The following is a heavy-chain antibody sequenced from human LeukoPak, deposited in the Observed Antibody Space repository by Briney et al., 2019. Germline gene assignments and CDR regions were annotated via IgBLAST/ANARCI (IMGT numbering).Heavy chain of an antibody. CDR1: GFTFASYA. J-gene: IGHJ4*02. CDR2: ISGSGGST. Sequence: PGGSLRLSCAASGFTFASYAMTWVRQAPGKGLEWVSSISGSGGSTDYADSVEGRFTISRDISRNTLYLQMNSLRAEDTAVYYCAKNLAAAGRRVFDYWGQGTLVTVSS. D-gene: IGHD6-13*01. CDR3: AKNLAAAGRRVFDY. V-gene: IGHV3-23*01.